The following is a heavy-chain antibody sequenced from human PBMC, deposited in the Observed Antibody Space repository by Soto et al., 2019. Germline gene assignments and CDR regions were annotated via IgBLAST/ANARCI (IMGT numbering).Heavy chain of an antibody. CDR3: ARDDVEAARDAFDI. CDR1: GFTVSSNY. Sequence: GGSLRLSCAASGFTVSSNYMSWVRQAPGKGLEWVSVIYSCGSTYYADSVKGRFTISRDNSKNTLYLQMNSLRAEDTAVYYCARDDVEAARDAFDIWGQGTMVTVSS. CDR2: IYSCGST. D-gene: IGHD6-6*01. V-gene: IGHV3-66*01. J-gene: IGHJ3*02.